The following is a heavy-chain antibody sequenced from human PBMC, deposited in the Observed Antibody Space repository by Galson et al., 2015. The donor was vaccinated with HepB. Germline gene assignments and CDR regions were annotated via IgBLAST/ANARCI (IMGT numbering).Heavy chain of an antibody. D-gene: IGHD6-6*01. Sequence: SLRLSCAASGFTFSSYSMNWVRQAPGKGLEWVSSISSSSSYIYYADSVKGRFTISRDNAKNSLYLQMNSLRAEDTAVYYCARAGRIAARPREVWFDPWGQGTLVTVSS. CDR3: ARAGRIAARPREVWFDP. CDR2: ISSSSSYI. CDR1: GFTFSSYS. J-gene: IGHJ5*02. V-gene: IGHV3-21*01.